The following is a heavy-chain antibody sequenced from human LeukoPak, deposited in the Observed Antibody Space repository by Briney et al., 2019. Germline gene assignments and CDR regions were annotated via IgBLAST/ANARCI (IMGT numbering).Heavy chain of an antibody. CDR2: IKQDGSEK. CDR1: GFTFSSYW. V-gene: IGHV3-7*01. J-gene: IGHJ4*02. Sequence: QPGGSLRLSCAASGFTFSSYWMSWVCQAPGKGLEWVANIKQDGSEKYYVDSVKGRFTISRDNAKNSLYLQMNSLRAEDTAVYYCARVYYGLGSHISRYYFDYWGQGTLVTVSS. D-gene: IGHD3-10*01. CDR3: ARVYYGLGSHISRYYFDY.